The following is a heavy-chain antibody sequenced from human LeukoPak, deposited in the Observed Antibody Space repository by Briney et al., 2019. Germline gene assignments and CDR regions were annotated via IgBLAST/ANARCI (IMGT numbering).Heavy chain of an antibody. CDR2: IYYSGST. Sequence: PSETLSLTCTVSGGSISSGGYYWSWIRQHPGKGLEWIGYIYYSGSTNYNPSLKSRVTISVDTSKNQFSLKLSSVTAADTAVYYCVVMKRDTYSGSYGFDDYWGQGTLVTVSS. CDR1: GGSISSGGYY. V-gene: IGHV4-31*03. CDR3: VVMKRDTYSGSYGFDDY. D-gene: IGHD1-26*01. J-gene: IGHJ4*02.